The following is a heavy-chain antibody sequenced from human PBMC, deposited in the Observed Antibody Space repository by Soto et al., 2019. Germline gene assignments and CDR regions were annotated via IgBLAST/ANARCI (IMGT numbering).Heavy chain of an antibody. J-gene: IGHJ4*02. CDR1: GVSLSSYY. Sequence: SETLSLTCTVSGVSLSSYYWTWIRQPPGKGLEWIGYVYYSGSTNYNPSLKSRVTISVDTSKNQFSLKLSSVTAADTAVYYCARQVGGWAPWYFDYWGQGTLVTVSS. CDR2: VYYSGST. V-gene: IGHV4-59*08. D-gene: IGHD6-19*01. CDR3: ARQVGGWAPWYFDY.